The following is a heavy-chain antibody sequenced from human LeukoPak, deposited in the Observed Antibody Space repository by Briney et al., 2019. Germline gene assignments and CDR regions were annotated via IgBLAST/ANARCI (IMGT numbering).Heavy chain of an antibody. J-gene: IGHJ5*02. CDR1: GGSISSFY. CDR3: AREQWGLVDH. Sequence: SETLSPTCPVSGGSISSFYWSWIRQPPGEGLEWIGNIYDIGSTNYNPSLKSRVTISVDTSKSQFSLRLSSVTAADTAVYYCAREQWGLVDHWGQGTLVTVSS. D-gene: IGHD1-26*01. V-gene: IGHV4-59*01. CDR2: IYDIGST.